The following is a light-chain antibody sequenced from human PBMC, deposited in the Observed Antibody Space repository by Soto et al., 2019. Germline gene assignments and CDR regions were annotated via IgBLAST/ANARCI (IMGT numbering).Light chain of an antibody. CDR3: QQYGSSPIT. CDR1: QGVFSNF. J-gene: IGKJ5*01. V-gene: IGKV3-20*01. Sequence: EIVLTQSPGTLSLSPGERATLSCRASQGVFSNFLAWYQQKPGQAPRLLIYGASSRATGIPDRFSGSGYGTDFTLTISRLEPEDFEVYFCQQYGSSPITFGQGTRLEIK. CDR2: GAS.